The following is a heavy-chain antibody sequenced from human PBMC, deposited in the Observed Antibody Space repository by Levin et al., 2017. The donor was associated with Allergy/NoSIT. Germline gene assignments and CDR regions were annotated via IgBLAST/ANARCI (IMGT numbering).Heavy chain of an antibody. CDR2: ISGSGGST. CDR1: GFTFSSYA. J-gene: IGHJ4*02. Sequence: GESLKISCAASGFTFSSYAMSWVRQAPGKGLEWVSAISGSGGSTYYADSVKGRFTISRDNSKNTLYLQMNSPRAEDTAVYYCAKDEVFGYVWGSTRNLGLFDYWGQGTLVTVSS. D-gene: IGHD3-16*01. CDR3: AKDEVFGYVWGSTRNLGLFDY. V-gene: IGHV3-23*01.